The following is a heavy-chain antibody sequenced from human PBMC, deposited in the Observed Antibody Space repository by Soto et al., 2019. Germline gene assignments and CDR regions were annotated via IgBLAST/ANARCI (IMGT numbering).Heavy chain of an antibody. CDR1: GGSISSGCYY. J-gene: IGHJ6*02. D-gene: IGHD3-3*01. Sequence: TLSLTCTVSGGSISSGCYYWSWIRQHPGKGLEWIGYIYYSRSTYYNPSLKSRVTISVDTSKNQFSLKLSSVTAADTAVYYCARDQNDFWSGYSPRGMDVWGQGTTVTVSS. CDR3: ARDQNDFWSGYSPRGMDV. CDR2: IYYSRST. V-gene: IGHV4-31*03.